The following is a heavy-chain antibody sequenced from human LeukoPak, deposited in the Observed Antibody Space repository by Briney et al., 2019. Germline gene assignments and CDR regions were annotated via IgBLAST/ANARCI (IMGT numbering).Heavy chain of an antibody. V-gene: IGHV3-49*04. CDR1: GFTFGDYA. Sequence: PGGSLRLSCTASGFTFGDYAMSWVRQAPGKGLEWVGFIRSKAYGGTTEYAASVKGRFTISRDDSKGIAYLQMNSLKTEDTAVYYCTRDRYGGATPGSVYWGQGTLVTVSS. J-gene: IGHJ4*02. D-gene: IGHD1-26*01. CDR2: IRSKAYGGTT. CDR3: TRDRYGGATPGSVY.